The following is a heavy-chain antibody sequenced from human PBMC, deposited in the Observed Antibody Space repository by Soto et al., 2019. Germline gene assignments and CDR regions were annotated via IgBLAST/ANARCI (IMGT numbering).Heavy chain of an antibody. D-gene: IGHD6-19*01. CDR2: ISGSGGST. CDR3: AKTFIAVAGTKPVGYFDL. V-gene: IGHV3-23*01. CDR1: GFTFSSYA. Sequence: GGSLRLSCAASGFTFSSYAMSWVRQAPGKGLEWVSAISGSGGSTYYADSVKGRFTISRDNSKNTLYLQMNSLRAEDTAVYYCAKTFIAVAGTKPVGYFDLWGRGTLVTVSS. J-gene: IGHJ2*01.